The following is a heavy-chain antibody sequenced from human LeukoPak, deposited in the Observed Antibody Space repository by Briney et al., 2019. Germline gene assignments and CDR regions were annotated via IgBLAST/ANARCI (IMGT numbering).Heavy chain of an antibody. J-gene: IGHJ4*02. D-gene: IGHD6-13*01. Sequence: PGGSLRLSCAASGFTFSNYWMGWVRQAPGKGLEWVANIQQGGSDKYYVDSVKGRFTISRDNAKNSLYLQMNSLRAEDTAVYYCARDRSIAAAGDYWGQGTLVTVPS. CDR1: GFTFSNYW. V-gene: IGHV3-7*01. CDR2: IQQGGSDK. CDR3: ARDRSIAAAGDY.